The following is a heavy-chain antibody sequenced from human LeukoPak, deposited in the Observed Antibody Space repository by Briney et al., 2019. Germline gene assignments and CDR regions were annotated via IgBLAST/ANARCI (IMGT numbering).Heavy chain of an antibody. J-gene: IGHJ4*02. CDR3: ATDQRYAFDY. CDR2: ICTTAEGAKYA. V-gene: IGHV3-48*02. CDR1: GFIFTDYP. Sequence: GGSLRLSCATSGFIFTDYPMNWVRQAPGKGLEWISNICTTAEGAKYAYYADSVKGRVTISRDDGKNTLYLHMNSLRDDDTAVYYCATDQRYAFDYWGQGILVTVSS. D-gene: IGHD3-9*01.